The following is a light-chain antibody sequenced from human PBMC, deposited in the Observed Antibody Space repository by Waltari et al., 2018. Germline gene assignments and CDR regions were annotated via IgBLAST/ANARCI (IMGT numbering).Light chain of an antibody. CDR2: AAS. CDR1: QSIDNN. V-gene: IGKV3-15*01. CDR3: QQYNRWPPRT. Sequence: EIVMTQSPATLSVSPGERITLSCKASQSIDNNLAWYQQKPGQAPRLLIYAASTRATDFPARFRGSGSGTEFTLTISSLQSEDCGVFYCQQYNRWPPRTFGGGTKVEIK. J-gene: IGKJ4*01.